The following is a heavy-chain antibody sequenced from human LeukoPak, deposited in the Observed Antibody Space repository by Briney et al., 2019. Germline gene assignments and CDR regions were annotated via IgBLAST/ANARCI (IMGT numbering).Heavy chain of an antibody. CDR3: AKDKSSSIVGATALDY. Sequence: PGGSLRLSCAASGFTFDDYAMHWVRQAPGKGLEWVSGISWNSGSIVYADSVKGRFTISRDNAENSLYLQMNSLRAEDTALYYCAKDKSSSIVGATALDYWGQGTLVTVSS. V-gene: IGHV3-9*01. J-gene: IGHJ4*02. D-gene: IGHD1-26*01. CDR2: ISWNSGSI. CDR1: GFTFDDYA.